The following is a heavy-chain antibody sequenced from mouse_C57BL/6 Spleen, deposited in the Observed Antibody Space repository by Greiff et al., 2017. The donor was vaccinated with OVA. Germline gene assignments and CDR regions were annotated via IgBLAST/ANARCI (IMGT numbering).Heavy chain of an antibody. Sequence: VKLVESGAELVRPGASVTLSCKASGYTFTDYEMHWVKQTPVHGLEWIGAIDPETGGTAYNQKFKGKAILTADKSSSTAYMELRSLTSEDSAVYYCTRNWDWFAYWGQGTLVTVSA. CDR1: GYTFTDYE. CDR3: TRNWDWFAY. V-gene: IGHV1-15*01. CDR2: IDPETGGT. J-gene: IGHJ3*01. D-gene: IGHD4-1*01.